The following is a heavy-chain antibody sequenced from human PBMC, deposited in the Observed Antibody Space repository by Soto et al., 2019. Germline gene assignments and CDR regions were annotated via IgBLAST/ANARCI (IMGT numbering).Heavy chain of an antibody. D-gene: IGHD2-15*01. V-gene: IGHV4-59*01. CDR1: GGSNSSYY. CDR2: IHSSGST. CDR3: AKLGSGIIYYYYGLDV. Sequence: SETLSLTCSVSGGSNSSYYWTWIRQPPGKELEWIGYIHSSGSTNYNPSLKSRVTISGDTSKKQFSLRLRSVTAADTAVYYCAKLGSGIIYYYYGLDVWGQGTTVTVSS. J-gene: IGHJ6*02.